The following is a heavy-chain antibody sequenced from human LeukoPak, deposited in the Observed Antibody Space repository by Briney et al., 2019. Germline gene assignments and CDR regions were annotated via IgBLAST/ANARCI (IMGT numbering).Heavy chain of an antibody. CDR2: ISGSGGST. J-gene: IGHJ4*02. CDR3: AKDPPLATELWWGTEDY. CDR1: GFTFSSYG. D-gene: IGHD2-21*01. V-gene: IGHV3-23*01. Sequence: GGSLRLSCAASGFTFSSYGMSWVRQAPGKGLEWVSAISGSGGSTYYADSVKGRFTISRDNSKNTLYLQMNSLRAEDTAVYYCAKDPPLATELWWGTEDYWGQGTLVTVSS.